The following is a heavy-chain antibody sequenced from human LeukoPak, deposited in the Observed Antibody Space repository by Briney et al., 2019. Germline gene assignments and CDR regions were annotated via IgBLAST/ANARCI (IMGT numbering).Heavy chain of an antibody. CDR1: GFTFSGYG. J-gene: IGHJ4*02. CDR3: ARDTLGEGEDANYAVYYFDY. Sequence: PGGSLRLSCAASGFTFSGYGMLWVRQGPRKGLDWVTYISSSGGTITYADSVRGRFTISRDNAKNSLYLEMNSLRADDTAVYYCARDTLGEGEDANYAVYYFDYWGQGTVVTVSS. D-gene: IGHD4/OR15-4a*01. CDR2: ISSSGGTI. V-gene: IGHV3-48*03.